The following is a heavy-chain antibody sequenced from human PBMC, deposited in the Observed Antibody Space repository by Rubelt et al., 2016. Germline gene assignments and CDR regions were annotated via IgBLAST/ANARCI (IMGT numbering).Heavy chain of an antibody. Sequence: VSCKASGYTFTSYGISWVRQAPGQGLEWMGWISAYNGNTNYAQKLQGRVTMTTDTSTSTAYMELRSLRSDDTAVYYCARDSDSYQPSSPANDWGQGTMVTVSS. CDR3: ARDSDSYQPSSPAND. CDR1: GYTFTSYG. D-gene: IGHD2-2*01. CDR2: ISAYNGNT. V-gene: IGHV1-18*01. J-gene: IGHJ4*02.